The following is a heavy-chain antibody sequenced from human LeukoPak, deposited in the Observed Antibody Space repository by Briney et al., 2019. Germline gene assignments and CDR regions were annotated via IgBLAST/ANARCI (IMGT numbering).Heavy chain of an antibody. J-gene: IGHJ4*02. CDR1: GYTFTGYY. Sequence: GASVKVSCKASGYTFTGYYMHWVRQAPGQGLEWMGWINPNSGGTNYARKFQGRVTMTRDTSISTAYMELSRLRSDDTAVYYCARLTYYDFWSGYKFDYWGQGTLVTVSS. V-gene: IGHV1-2*02. CDR3: ARLTYYDFWSGYKFDY. D-gene: IGHD3-3*01. CDR2: INPNSGGT.